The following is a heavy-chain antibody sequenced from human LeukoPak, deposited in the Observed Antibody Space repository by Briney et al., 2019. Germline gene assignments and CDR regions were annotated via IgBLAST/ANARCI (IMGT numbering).Heavy chain of an antibody. V-gene: IGHV3-23*01. CDR2: ISYSGGST. J-gene: IGHJ4*02. CDR1: GFTFGSYG. Sequence: GGSLRLSCAASGFTFGSYGMNWVRQAPGKGLEWVSGISYSGGSTYYADSVKGRFTISRDNSKNTLYLQMNSLRAEDTAVYYCARDPPSVAGTFDSWGQGTLVTAAS. D-gene: IGHD6-19*01. CDR3: ARDPPSVAGTFDS.